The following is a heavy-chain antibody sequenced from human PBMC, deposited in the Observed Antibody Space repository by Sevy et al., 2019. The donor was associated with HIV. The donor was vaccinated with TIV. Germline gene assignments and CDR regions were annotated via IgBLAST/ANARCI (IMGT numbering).Heavy chain of an antibody. CDR1: GFTFSSYA. V-gene: IGHV3-30-3*01. CDR3: GRVLWSGYSYDY. Sequence: GGSLRLSCAASGFTFSSYAMHWVRQAPGKGLEWVAVISYDGSNKYYADSVKGRFTISRDNSKNTLYLQMNSLRAEDTAVYYCGRVLWSGYSYDYWGQGTLVTVSS. CDR2: ISYDGSNK. J-gene: IGHJ4*02. D-gene: IGHD3-3*01.